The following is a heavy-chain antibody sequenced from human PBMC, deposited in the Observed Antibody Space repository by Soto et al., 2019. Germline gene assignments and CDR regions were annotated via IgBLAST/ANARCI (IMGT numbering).Heavy chain of an antibody. Sequence: QLQLQESGPGLVKPSETLSLTCTVSGGSISSRGYYWGGIRQSPGKGLEWIGTIYYSGNTYYNPSLKSRVSISVDTSKNQFSLKLSSLTAADTAVYYCARGDGSSSSTFDSWGQGTLVTASS. CDR1: GGSISSRGYY. CDR2: IYYSGNT. D-gene: IGHD6-6*01. V-gene: IGHV4-39*01. J-gene: IGHJ4*02. CDR3: ARGDGSSSSTFDS.